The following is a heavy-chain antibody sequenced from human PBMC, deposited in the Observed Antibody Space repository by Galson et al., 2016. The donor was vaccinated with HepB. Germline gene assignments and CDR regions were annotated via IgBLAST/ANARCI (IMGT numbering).Heavy chain of an antibody. D-gene: IGHD3-10*01. J-gene: IGHJ4*02. CDR3: ARAYYYGSGSQPYYFGY. Sequence: SLRLSCAASGFTFSTYWMSWVRQAPGKGLEWVANIKQDGSEKDYVDSVKGRFTISRDNAKNSLYLQMNSLRAEDTAVYYCARAYYYGSGSQPYYFGYWGQGTLVTVSS. V-gene: IGHV3-7*03. CDR2: IKQDGSEK. CDR1: GFTFSTYW.